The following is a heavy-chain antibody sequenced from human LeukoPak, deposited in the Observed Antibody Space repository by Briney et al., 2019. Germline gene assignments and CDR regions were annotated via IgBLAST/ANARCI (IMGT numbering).Heavy chain of an antibody. CDR1: GFTFSSYW. V-gene: IGHV3-7*01. J-gene: IGHJ6*04. D-gene: IGHD3-10*02. Sequence: GGSLRLSCAASGFTFSSYWMNWVRQAPGKGLEWVANINQDGRETYYVDSVKGRFTISRDNAQNSLYLQMNSLRAEDTAVYYCAELGITMIGGVWGKGTTVTISS. CDR2: INQDGRET. CDR3: AELGITMIGGV.